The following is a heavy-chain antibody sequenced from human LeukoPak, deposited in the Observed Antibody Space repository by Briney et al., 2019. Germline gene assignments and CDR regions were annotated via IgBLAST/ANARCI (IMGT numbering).Heavy chain of an antibody. CDR3: AKDRVVVVPNWFDP. V-gene: IGHV3-23*01. CDR2: ISGSGGST. CDR1: GFTFSSYS. Sequence: GGSLRLSCAASGFTFSSYSMNWVRQAPGKGLEWVSAISGSGGSTYYADSVKGRFTISRDNSKNTLYLQMNSLRAEDTAVYYCAKDRVVVVPNWFDPWGQGTLVTVSS. J-gene: IGHJ5*02. D-gene: IGHD3-22*01.